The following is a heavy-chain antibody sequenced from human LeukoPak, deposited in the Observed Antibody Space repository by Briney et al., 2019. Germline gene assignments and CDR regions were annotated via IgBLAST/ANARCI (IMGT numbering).Heavy chain of an antibody. J-gene: IGHJ6*03. CDR3: ARASITMVRGVTGYYYYYMDV. Sequence: GGSLRLSCAASGFTFSSYWMHWVRQAPGKGLVWVSRINSDGSSTSYADSVKGRFTISRDNAKNTLYLQMNSLRAEDTAVYYCARASITMVRGVTGYYYYYMDVWGKGTTVTVSS. D-gene: IGHD3-10*01. V-gene: IGHV3-74*01. CDR2: INSDGSST. CDR1: GFTFSSYW.